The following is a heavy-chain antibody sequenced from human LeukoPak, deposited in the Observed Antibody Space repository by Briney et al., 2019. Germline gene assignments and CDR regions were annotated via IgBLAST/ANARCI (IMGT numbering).Heavy chain of an antibody. CDR1: GFTFSNYW. CDR3: ARGGAPYCSSTSCYEDRFDP. V-gene: IGHV3-7*05. CDR2: IKQDGSEK. D-gene: IGHD2-2*01. Sequence: TGGSLRLSCAASGFTFSNYWMSWVCQAPGKGLEWVANIKQDGSEKYYVDSVKGRFTISRDNAKNSLYLQMISLRAEDTAVYYCARGGAPYCSSTSCYEDRFDPWGQGTLVTVSS. J-gene: IGHJ5*02.